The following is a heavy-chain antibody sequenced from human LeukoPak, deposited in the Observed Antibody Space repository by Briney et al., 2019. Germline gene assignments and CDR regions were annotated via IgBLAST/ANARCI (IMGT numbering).Heavy chain of an antibody. CDR3: AREGLEWLVTGPDY. CDR2: INPNSGGT. CDR1: GYTFTAYY. Sequence: GASVKVSCKASGYTFTAYYMHWVRQAPGEGLEWMGWINPNSGGTKYAQKFQGRVTMTRDTSISTAYMELSRLRSDDAAVFYCAREGLEWLVTGPDYWGQGTLVTVSS. D-gene: IGHD3-3*01. V-gene: IGHV1-2*02. J-gene: IGHJ4*02.